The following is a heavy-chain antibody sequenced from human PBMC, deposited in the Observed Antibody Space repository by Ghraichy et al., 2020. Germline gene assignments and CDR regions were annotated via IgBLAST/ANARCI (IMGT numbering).Heavy chain of an antibody. D-gene: IGHD2-21*01. CDR3: ARHIESHWYFDL. J-gene: IGHJ2*01. CDR1: GGSFSGYY. Sequence: SETLSLTCAVYGGSFSGYYWSWIRQPPGKGLEWIGEINHSGSTNYNPSLKSRVTISVDTSKNQFSLRLNSVTAADTAVYYCARHIESHWYFDLWGRGTLVTVSS. CDR2: INHSGST. V-gene: IGHV4-34*01.